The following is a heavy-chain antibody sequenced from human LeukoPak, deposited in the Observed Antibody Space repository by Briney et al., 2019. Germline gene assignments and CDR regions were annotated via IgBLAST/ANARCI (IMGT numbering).Heavy chain of an antibody. J-gene: IGHJ4*02. D-gene: IGHD3/OR15-3a*01. CDR1: GGSISSYY. CDR3: ARDLFGTGPYYFDY. CDR2: NYYSGST. V-gene: IGHV4-59*12. Sequence: SETLSLTCTVSGGSISSYYWSWIRQPPGKGLEWIGYNYYSGSTNYNPSLKSRVTMSVDTSKNQFSLKLSSVTAADTAVYYCARDLFGTGPYYFDYWGQGTLVTVSS.